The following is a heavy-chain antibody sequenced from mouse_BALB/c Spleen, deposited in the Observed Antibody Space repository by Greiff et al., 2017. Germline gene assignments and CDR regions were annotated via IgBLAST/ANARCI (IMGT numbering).Heavy chain of an antibody. D-gene: IGHD6-1*01. CDR3: AREDATGWFAY. CDR2: IYPGDGDT. CDR1: GYAFSSYW. Sequence: QVQLQQSGAELARPGASVKISCKASGYAFSSYWMNWVKQRPGQGLEWIGQIYPGDGDTNYNGKFKGKATLTADKSSSTAYMQLSSLTSEDSAVYFCAREDATGWFAYWGQGTLVTVSA. V-gene: IGHV1-80*01. J-gene: IGHJ3*01.